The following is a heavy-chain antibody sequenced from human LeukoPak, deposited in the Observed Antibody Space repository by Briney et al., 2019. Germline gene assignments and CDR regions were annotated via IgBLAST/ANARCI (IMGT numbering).Heavy chain of an antibody. D-gene: IGHD6-13*01. J-gene: IGHJ4*02. V-gene: IGHV3-33*06. Sequence: GGSLRLSCAAPGFTFSSYGMHWVRQAPGKGLEWVAVIWYDGSNKYYADSVKGRFTISRDNSKNTLYLQMNSLRAEDTAVYYCAKDRSLSSSGTGSFDYWGQGTLVTVSS. CDR1: GFTFSSYG. CDR2: IWYDGSNK. CDR3: AKDRSLSSSGTGSFDY.